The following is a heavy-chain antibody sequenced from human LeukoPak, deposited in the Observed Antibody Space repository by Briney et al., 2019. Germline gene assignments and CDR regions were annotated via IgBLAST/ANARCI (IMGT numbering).Heavy chain of an antibody. CDR3: ARAFRVRGALGP. V-gene: IGHV4-39*07. Sequence: PSETLSLTCTVSGGSISSSSYYWGWIRQPSGKGLEWIGSIYYSGSTYYNPSLKSRVTISVDTSKDQFSLKLSSVTAADTAVYYCARAFRVRGALGPWGQGTLVTVSS. D-gene: IGHD3-10*01. J-gene: IGHJ5*02. CDR1: GGSISSSSYY. CDR2: IYYSGST.